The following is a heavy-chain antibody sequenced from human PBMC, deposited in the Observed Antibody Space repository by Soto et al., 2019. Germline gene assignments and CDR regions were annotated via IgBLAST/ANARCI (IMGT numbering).Heavy chain of an antibody. J-gene: IGHJ4*02. CDR3: ARGVDRQWADY. CDR1: GGFINAYF. V-gene: IGHV4-59*01. CDR2: VYYSGNT. D-gene: IGHD6-19*01. Sequence: SETLSLTCTVSGGFINAYFWTWIRQPPGKGLEWIGFVYYSGNTNYNPSLKSRVSIPLHTSRNQFSLQLNSVTAADTAVYYCARGVDRQWADYWGQGTLVTVS.